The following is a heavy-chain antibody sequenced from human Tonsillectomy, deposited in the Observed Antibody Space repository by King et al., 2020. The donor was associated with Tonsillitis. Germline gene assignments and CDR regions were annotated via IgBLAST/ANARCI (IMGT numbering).Heavy chain of an antibody. CDR3: ARVYCVADGSRKGSATTYGMET. J-gene: IGHJ6*01. V-gene: IGHV3-74*01. Sequence: VQLVESGGGLVQPGGSLRLSCAASGFTFSSYWMHWVRQAPGKGLVWVSRINSDGSSTSYADSVKGRFIISRDNAKNTLYLQMNSLRAEDTAVYYCARVYCVADGSRKGSATTYGMETGGKGPRAP. D-gene: IGHD2-21*01. CDR1: GFTFSSYW. CDR2: INSDGSST.